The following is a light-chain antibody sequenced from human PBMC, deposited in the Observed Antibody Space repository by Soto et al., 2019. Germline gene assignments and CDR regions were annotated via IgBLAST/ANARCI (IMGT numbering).Light chain of an antibody. CDR1: SSNIGAGYD. Sequence: QSVLTQPPSVSGAPGQRVTISCTGSSSNIGAGYDVQWYQQFPGTAPKVLIYSNYQRPSGVPDRFSGSKSGTSASLAISGLQSEDEADYYCAAWDDRLSDLLFGGGTKVTVL. CDR3: AAWDDRLSDLL. J-gene: IGLJ2*01. V-gene: IGLV1-44*01. CDR2: SNY.